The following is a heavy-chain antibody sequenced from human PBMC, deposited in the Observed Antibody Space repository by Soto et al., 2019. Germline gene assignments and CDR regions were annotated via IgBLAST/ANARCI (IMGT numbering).Heavy chain of an antibody. D-gene: IGHD6-19*01. CDR1: GFTFSSYW. J-gene: IGHJ6*02. Sequence: EVQPVESGGGLVQPGGSLRLSCAASGFTFSSYWMSWVRQAPGKGLEWVANIKQDGSEKYYVDSVKGRFTISRDNAKNSLYLQMNSLRAEDTAVYYCARDLAGPRNYYYGMDVWGQGTTVTVSS. CDR3: ARDLAGPRNYYYGMDV. CDR2: IKQDGSEK. V-gene: IGHV3-7*05.